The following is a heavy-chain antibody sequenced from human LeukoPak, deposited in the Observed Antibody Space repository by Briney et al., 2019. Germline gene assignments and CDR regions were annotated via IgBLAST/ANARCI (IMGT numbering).Heavy chain of an antibody. CDR3: ARVTHTELSTWFDP. Sequence: SVKVSCKASGYSFTKYVVNWVRQAPGQGLEWMGGIIPIFGSSNYAQKFQGRVTITADESTTTAYMELSSLRSEDTAVYYCARVTHTELSTWFDPWGQGTLVTVSS. CDR2: IIPIFGSS. CDR1: GYSFTKYV. J-gene: IGHJ5*02. D-gene: IGHD5-18*01. V-gene: IGHV1-69*13.